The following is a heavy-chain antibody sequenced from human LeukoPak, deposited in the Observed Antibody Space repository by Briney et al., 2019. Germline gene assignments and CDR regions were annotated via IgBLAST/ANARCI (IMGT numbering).Heavy chain of an antibody. CDR3: ARERIGDDAFDI. J-gene: IGHJ3*02. Sequence: GGSLRLSCAASGFTFSSYEMNWVRQAPGKGLEWVSYISSSGNPIYYADSVKGRFTISRDNAKNSLYLQMNSLRAEDTALYSCARERIGDDAFDIWGQGTMVTVSS. CDR2: ISSSGNPI. V-gene: IGHV3-48*03. D-gene: IGHD2-15*01. CDR1: GFTFSSYE.